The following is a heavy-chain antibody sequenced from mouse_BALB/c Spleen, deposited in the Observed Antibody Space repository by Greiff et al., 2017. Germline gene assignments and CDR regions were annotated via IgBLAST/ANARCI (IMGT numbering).Heavy chain of an antibody. CDR3: ARAGDYYGSSYDWYFDV. D-gene: IGHD1-1*01. J-gene: IGHJ1*01. Sequence: VKLMESGPGLVAPSQSLSITCTVSGFSLTSYGVHWVRQPPGKGLEWLGVIWAGGSTNYNSALMSRLSISKDNSKSQVFLKMNSLQTDDTAMYYCARAGDYYGSSYDWYFDVWGAGTTVTVSS. CDR1: GFSLTSYG. V-gene: IGHV2-9*02. CDR2: IWAGGST.